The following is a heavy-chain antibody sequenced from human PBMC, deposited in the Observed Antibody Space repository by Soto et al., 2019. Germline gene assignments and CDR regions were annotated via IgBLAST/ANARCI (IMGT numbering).Heavy chain of an antibody. CDR3: AKDFVYAKRRGWFDP. D-gene: IGHD2-8*01. CDR2: ISGSGGST. CDR1: GFTFSSYP. J-gene: IGHJ5*02. V-gene: IGHV3-23*01. Sequence: EVQLLESGGGLVQPGGSLRLSCAASGFTFSSYPMGWVRQAPGKGLEWVSAISGSGGSTYNADSVKDRFPISRDNSKNARYLQMNSLRAEDTAVYYCAKDFVYAKRRGWFDPWGQGTLVTVSS.